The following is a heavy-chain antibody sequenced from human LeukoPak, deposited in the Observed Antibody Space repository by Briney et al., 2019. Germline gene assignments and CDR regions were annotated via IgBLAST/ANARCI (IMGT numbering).Heavy chain of an antibody. CDR3: AKDRCSGGSCYSGYFDY. CDR1: GFTFSSYA. V-gene: IGHV3-23*01. Sequence: QPGGSLRLSCAASGFTFSSYAMSWVRQAPGKGLEWVSAISGSGGSTYYADSVKGRFTISRDNSKNTLYLQMNSLRAEDMAVYYCAKDRCSGGSCYSGYFDYWGQGTLVTVSS. D-gene: IGHD2-15*01. J-gene: IGHJ4*02. CDR2: ISGSGGST.